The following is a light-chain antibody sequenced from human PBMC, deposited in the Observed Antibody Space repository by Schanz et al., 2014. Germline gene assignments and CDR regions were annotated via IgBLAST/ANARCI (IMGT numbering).Light chain of an antibody. Sequence: QSVLTQPPSVSAAPGQKVTISCSGTSSNIGSSYVSWYQQFPGRAPKLLIYSNNQRPSGVPDRFSGSKSGTSASLAISGLQSEDEADYYCAAWDDSLNGVVFGGGTKLTVL. CDR2: SNN. V-gene: IGLV1-44*01. J-gene: IGLJ2*01. CDR3: AAWDDSLNGVV. CDR1: SSNIGSSY.